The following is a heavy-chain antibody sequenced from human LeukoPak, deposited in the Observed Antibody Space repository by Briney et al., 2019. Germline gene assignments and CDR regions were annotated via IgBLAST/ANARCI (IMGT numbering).Heavy chain of an antibody. Sequence: GESLKISCAASGFSFNNNAMSWVRQAPGKGLEWVSAINGGGDATEYADSVKGRFTISRDNSKKTLYLQMNSLRPEDTAVYYCARCTASCYANAFDVWGQGTLLTVSS. CDR2: INGGGDAT. D-gene: IGHD2-2*01. J-gene: IGHJ3*01. CDR3: ARCTASCYANAFDV. V-gene: IGHV3-23*01. CDR1: GFSFNNNA.